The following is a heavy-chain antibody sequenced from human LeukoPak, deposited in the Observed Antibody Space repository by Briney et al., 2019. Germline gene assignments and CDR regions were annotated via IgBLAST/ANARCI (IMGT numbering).Heavy chain of an antibody. CDR1: GFSFSNYS. V-gene: IGHV3-11*04. Sequence: GGSLRLSCEASGFSFSNYSISWIRQAPGKGLEWVSYITNSGRSTNYADAVKGRFTISRDNAKKSVYLEMTDLRAEDTAVYYCAREASGNYHVFDSWGQGTLVTVSS. D-gene: IGHD1-26*01. CDR3: AREASGNYHVFDS. CDR2: ITNSGRST. J-gene: IGHJ4*02.